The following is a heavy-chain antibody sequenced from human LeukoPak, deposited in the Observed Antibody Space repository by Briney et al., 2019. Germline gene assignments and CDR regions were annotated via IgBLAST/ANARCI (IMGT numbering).Heavy chain of an antibody. V-gene: IGHV3-33*01. Sequence: PGGSLRLSCAASGFTFSSYGMHWVRQAPGKGLEWVAVIWYDGSSKYYADSVKGRFTISRDNSKNTLYLQMNSLRAEDTAVYYCARTYSSSWPPGYWGQGTLVTVSS. CDR2: IWYDGSSK. D-gene: IGHD6-13*01. CDR1: GFTFSSYG. J-gene: IGHJ4*02. CDR3: ARTYSSSWPPGY.